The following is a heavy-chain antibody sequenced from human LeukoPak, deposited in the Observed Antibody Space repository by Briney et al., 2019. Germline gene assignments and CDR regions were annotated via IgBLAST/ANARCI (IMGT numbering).Heavy chain of an antibody. Sequence: SETLSLTCGVYGASFSAYFWNWVRQSPGKGLEWIGEIKHGGGTNYNPSLMGRVTISVDTSKNQFSLKLSSVTAADTAVYFCARQLYVSGSYYAPMDVWGKGTTVTISS. CDR1: GASFSAYF. CDR2: IKHGGGT. J-gene: IGHJ6*03. CDR3: ARQLYVSGSYYAPMDV. D-gene: IGHD3-10*01. V-gene: IGHV4-34*01.